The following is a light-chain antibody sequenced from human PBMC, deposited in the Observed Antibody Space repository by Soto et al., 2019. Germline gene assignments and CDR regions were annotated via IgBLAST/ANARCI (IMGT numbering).Light chain of an antibody. CDR2: KVS. V-gene: IGKV2-24*01. J-gene: IGKJ4*01. CDR1: QSLAHSDGDTY. CDR3: MQSAQFPLT. Sequence: IVLTQSPRRSAVALGQSASISCRSSQSLAHSDGDTYLSWLHQGPGQSPRLLLYKVSNRFPGVPERFSGSGAGTDFTLKINRVKAEDAGTYYCMQSAQFPLTFGGGTTGEI.